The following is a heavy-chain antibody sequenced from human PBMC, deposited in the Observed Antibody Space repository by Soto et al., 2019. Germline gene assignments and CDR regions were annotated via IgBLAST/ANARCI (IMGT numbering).Heavy chain of an antibody. CDR2: INTYKGNI. J-gene: IGHJ4*02. V-gene: IGHV1-18*01. CDR3: ARERGGYKHFDY. Sequence: QVQLVQSGAEVKKPGASVRVSCKSSGYIFTDYGITWVREAPGQGLEWMGWINTYKGNINYAQRLQGRVPMTTDTATSPAYLELRSLPSDDTAVYFCARERGGYKHFDYRGPGALLTVSS. CDR1: GYIFTDYG. D-gene: IGHD1-26*01.